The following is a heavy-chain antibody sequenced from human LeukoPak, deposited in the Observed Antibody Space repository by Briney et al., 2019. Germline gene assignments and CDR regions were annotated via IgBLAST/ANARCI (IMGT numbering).Heavy chain of an antibody. CDR1: GFTFSRYW. Sequence: PGGSLRLACAASGFTFSRYWMHWVRQAPGKGLVWVSRINTDGSDTNYADSVKGRFTISRDDAKNALYLQMNSLRAEDTAVYYCARDDDSGSVDDYWGQGTLVTVSS. CDR2: INTDGSDT. CDR3: ARDDDSGSVDDY. J-gene: IGHJ4*02. V-gene: IGHV3-74*01. D-gene: IGHD3-22*01.